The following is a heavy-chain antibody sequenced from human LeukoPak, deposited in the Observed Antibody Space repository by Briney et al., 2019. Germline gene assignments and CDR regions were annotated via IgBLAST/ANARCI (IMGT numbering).Heavy chain of an antibody. Sequence: GGTLRLSCAASGFTFSFYGMNWVRQAPGKGLEWVSGITGAGHTYYADSVKGRFTISRDNAKNSLYLQMNSLRAEDTAVYYCARVLHKRNYDSSVYYGYWGQGTLVTVSS. CDR2: ITGAGHT. D-gene: IGHD3-22*01. J-gene: IGHJ4*02. CDR3: ARVLHKRNYDSSVYYGY. V-gene: IGHV3-69-1*01. CDR1: GFTFSFYG.